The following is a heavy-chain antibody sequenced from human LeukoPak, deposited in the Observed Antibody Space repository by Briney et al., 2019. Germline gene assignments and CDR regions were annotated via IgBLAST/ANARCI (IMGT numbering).Heavy chain of an antibody. J-gene: IGHJ5*02. CDR3: ARDVRRVVGA. D-gene: IGHD2-15*01. CDR1: GDTLSGNSAA. V-gene: IGHV6-1*01. Sequence: RTPSLTSALSGDTLSGNSAARDSVRQSPSRGLEWLGSTSNTSKSYTDNAVSVESRIAIKPDISKNQFSLQLNSVAPEDTAVYYCARDVRRVVGAWGQGTLVTVSS. CDR2: TSNTSKSYT.